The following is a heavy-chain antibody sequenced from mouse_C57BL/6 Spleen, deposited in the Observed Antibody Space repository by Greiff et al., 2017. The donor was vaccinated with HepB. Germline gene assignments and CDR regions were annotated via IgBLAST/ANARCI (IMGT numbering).Heavy chain of an antibody. Sequence: EVMLVESGGGLVKPGGSLKLSCAASGFTFSSYAMSWVRQTPEKRLEWVATISDGGSYTYYPDNVKGRFTISRDNAKNNLYLQMSRLKSEDTAMYYCAREGRGDSGWYFDVWGKGTTVTVSS. CDR1: GFTFSSYA. V-gene: IGHV5-4*01. CDR2: ISDGGSYT. J-gene: IGHJ1*03. CDR3: AREGRGDSGWYFDV.